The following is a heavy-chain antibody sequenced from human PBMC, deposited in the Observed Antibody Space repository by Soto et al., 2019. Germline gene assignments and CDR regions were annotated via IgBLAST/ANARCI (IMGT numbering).Heavy chain of an antibody. CDR2: IIPILGIA. CDR1: GGTFSTYT. V-gene: IGHV1-69*02. CDR3: ASRSTVVVAATEAFDY. D-gene: IGHD2-15*01. J-gene: IGHJ4*02. Sequence: QVQLVQSVAEVKKPGSSVKVSCKASGGTFSTYTISWVRQAPGPGLECMGRIIPILGIANYAQRFQGRVKLTSAKSTSAAYMDLSRLGSEDTALYYCASRSTVVVAATEAFDYWGQGTLVTVSS.